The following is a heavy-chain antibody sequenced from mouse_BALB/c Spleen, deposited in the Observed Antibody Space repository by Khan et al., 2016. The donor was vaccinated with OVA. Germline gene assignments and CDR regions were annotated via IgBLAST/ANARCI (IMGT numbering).Heavy chain of an antibody. V-gene: IGHV1S81*02. D-gene: IGHD2-1*01. J-gene: IGHJ3*01. Sequence: QVQLKESGAELVKPGASVRLSCKASGYTFTSYYLYWVKQRPGQGLEWIEDINPSNGGTNFNEKFKNKATLTVDKSSSTAYMQLSSLTSEDSAVYYCTRSGYGTFAYWGQGTLVTVSA. CDR2: INPSNGGT. CDR3: TRSGYGTFAY. CDR1: GYTFTSYY.